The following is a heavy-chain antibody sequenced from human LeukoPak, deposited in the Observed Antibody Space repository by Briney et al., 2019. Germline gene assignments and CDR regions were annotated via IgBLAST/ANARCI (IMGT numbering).Heavy chain of an antibody. Sequence: GASVKVSCKASGYTLTAYYIYWVRQAPGQGLEWMGRINPNSGGTDYAQNFQGRVTRTRDTSISTAYMELSRLRSDDTAVYYCARGYCSGGTCYLVENWLDPWGQGTLVTVSS. CDR2: INPNSGGT. J-gene: IGHJ5*02. V-gene: IGHV1-2*06. CDR3: ARGYCSGGTCYLVENWLDP. D-gene: IGHD2-15*01. CDR1: GYTLTAYY.